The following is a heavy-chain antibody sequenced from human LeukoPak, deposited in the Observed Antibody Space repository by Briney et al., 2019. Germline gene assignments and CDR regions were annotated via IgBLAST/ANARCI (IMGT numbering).Heavy chain of an antibody. V-gene: IGHV4-39*01. CDR1: GGSISSSSYY. CDR3: ARVATIFGVVTDAFDI. Sequence: PSETLSLTCTVSGGSISSSSYYWGWIRQPPGKGLEWIGSIYYTGSTHYNPSLKSRVTISVDTSKNQFSLRLSSVTAADTAVYYCARVATIFGVVTDAFDIWGQGTMVTVSS. D-gene: IGHD3-3*01. CDR2: IYYTGST. J-gene: IGHJ3*02.